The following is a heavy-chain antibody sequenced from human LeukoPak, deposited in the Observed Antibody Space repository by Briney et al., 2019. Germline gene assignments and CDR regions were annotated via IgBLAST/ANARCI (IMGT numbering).Heavy chain of an antibody. CDR1: GGSISSYY. V-gene: IGHV4-59*12. CDR3: ASYDFWSGVIDY. D-gene: IGHD3-3*01. J-gene: IGHJ4*02. CDR2: IYHSGST. Sequence: SETLSLTCTVSGGSISSYYWSWIRQPPGKGLEWIGYIYHSGSTYYNPSLKSRVTISVDRSKNQFSLKLSSVTAADTAVYYCASYDFWSGVIDYWGQGTLVTVSS.